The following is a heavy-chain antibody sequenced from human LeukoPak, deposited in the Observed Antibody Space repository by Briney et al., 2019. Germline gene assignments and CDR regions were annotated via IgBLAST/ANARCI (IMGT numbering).Heavy chain of an antibody. V-gene: IGHV5-51*01. CDR3: ARGRSYSSSPQYNWFDP. J-gene: IGHJ5*02. CDR1: GYSFTSYW. CDR2: IYPGDSDT. D-gene: IGHD6-6*01. Sequence: GESLKISCKGSGYSFTSYWIGWVRQMPGKGLEWIGIIYPGDSDTRYSPSFQGQVTISADKSISTAYLQWSSLKASDTAMYYCARGRSYSSSPQYNWFDPWGQGTLVTVSS.